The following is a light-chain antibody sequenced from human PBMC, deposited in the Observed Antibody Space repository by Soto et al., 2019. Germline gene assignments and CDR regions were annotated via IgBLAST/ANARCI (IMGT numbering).Light chain of an antibody. CDR1: QSVSSN. V-gene: IGKV3-15*01. Sequence: EIVMTQSPAILSVSLGERATLSCRASQSVSSNLGWYQQKPGQAPRLLIYGASTRATAIPARFSGSGSGTEFTLTISSLQSEDFAVYYCQQYNNWPLTFGGGTKVEIK. CDR2: GAS. J-gene: IGKJ4*01. CDR3: QQYNNWPLT.